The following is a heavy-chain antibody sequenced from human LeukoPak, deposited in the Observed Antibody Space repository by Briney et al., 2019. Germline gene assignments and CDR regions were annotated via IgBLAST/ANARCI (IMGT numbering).Heavy chain of an antibody. V-gene: IGHV3-33*01. Sequence: PGGSLRLSCAASGFPFSYYGMHWVRKAPGKGLEWVALTWYDGSKKYIADSVRGRFTISKDNSKNTLYLQMNSLIAEDTAVYYCARVANITTFGMDVWGHGTTVTVSS. J-gene: IGHJ6*02. CDR1: GFPFSYYG. CDR3: ARVANITTFGMDV. D-gene: IGHD3-9*01. CDR2: TWYDGSKK.